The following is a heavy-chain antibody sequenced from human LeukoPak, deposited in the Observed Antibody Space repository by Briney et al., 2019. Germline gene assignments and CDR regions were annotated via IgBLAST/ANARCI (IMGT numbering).Heavy chain of an antibody. D-gene: IGHD3-22*01. J-gene: IGHJ4*02. CDR2: IIPILGIA. CDR1: GGTFSSYA. Sequence: SVKVSCKASGGTFSSYAISWVRQAPGQGLEWMGRIIPILGIANYAQKFQGRVTITADKSTSTAYMELSSLRSEDTAVYYCARAPYYYDSSGYSDYWGQGTLVTASS. CDR3: ARAPYYYDSSGYSDY. V-gene: IGHV1-69*04.